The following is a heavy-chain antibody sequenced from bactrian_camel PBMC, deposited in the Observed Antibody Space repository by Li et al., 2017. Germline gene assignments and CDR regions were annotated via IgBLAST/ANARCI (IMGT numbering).Heavy chain of an antibody. CDR3: AARGPYCYTKLSVADFTY. D-gene: IGHD2*01. V-gene: IGHV3S40*01. J-gene: IGHJ6*01. Sequence: DVQLVESGGGLVQPGGSLRLSCAVSGYTVCLGWFRQGSGKEREGVAAIVTLGGTTYYDDSVTGRFTISQDNAKNTVYLQMNSLKPEDTAMYYCAARGPYCYTKLSVADFTYWGQGTQVTVS. CDR2: IVTLGGTT. CDR1: GYTVC.